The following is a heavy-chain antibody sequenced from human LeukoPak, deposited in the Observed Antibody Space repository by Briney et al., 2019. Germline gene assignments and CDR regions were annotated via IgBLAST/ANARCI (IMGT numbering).Heavy chain of an antibody. D-gene: IGHD6-19*01. CDR3: ARGSSGWFFRGPDY. J-gene: IGHJ4*02. CDR1: EYTFTDYY. Sequence: VASVKVSCKASEYTFTDYYIHWVRQAPGQGLEWMGWINCKSGGTNYAHKFQGRVTMTRDTSISTAYMELSRLRSDDTAVYYCARGSSGWFFRGPDYWGQGTLVTVSS. CDR2: INCKSGGT. V-gene: IGHV1-2*07.